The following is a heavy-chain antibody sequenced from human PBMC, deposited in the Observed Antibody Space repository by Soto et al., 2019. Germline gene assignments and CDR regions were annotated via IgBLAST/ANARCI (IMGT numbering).Heavy chain of an antibody. CDR2: IYNSGST. J-gene: IGHJ5*02. CDR3: ARAWYSSGYWFDP. V-gene: IGHV4-59*01. Sequence: QVHLQESGPGLVKPSETLSLTCTVSGASISSYYWSWIRQPPGEGLEWIAYIYNSGSTVYSPSLESRVTISLDTSKNQFSLKLRSVTTADTAVYYCARAWYSSGYWFDPWGQGTLVTVSS. D-gene: IGHD1-26*01. CDR1: GASISSYY.